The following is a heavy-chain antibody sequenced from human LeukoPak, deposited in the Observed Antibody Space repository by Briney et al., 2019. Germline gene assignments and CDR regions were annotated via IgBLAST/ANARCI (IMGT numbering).Heavy chain of an antibody. CDR2: IYHSGST. D-gene: IGHD3-22*01. J-gene: IGHJ4*02. V-gene: IGHV4-38-2*02. CDR3: ARGGGYYDSSGYYHPSYFDY. CDR1: GYSISSGHY. Sequence: PSETLSLTCTVSGYSISSGHYWGWIRPPPGKGLEWIGSIYHSGSTYYNPSLKSQVTISVDTSKNQFSLKLSSVTAADTAVYYCARGGGYYDSSGYYHPSYFDYWGQGTLVTVSS.